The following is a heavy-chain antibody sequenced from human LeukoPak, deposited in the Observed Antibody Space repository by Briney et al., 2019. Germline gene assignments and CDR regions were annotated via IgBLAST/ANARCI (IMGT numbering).Heavy chain of an antibody. CDR3: ARNFPFLEYDFWSGYSAAFDI. J-gene: IGHJ3*02. D-gene: IGHD3-3*01. CDR1: GFTFSSYG. Sequence: GGSLRLSCAASGFTFSSYGMHWVRQAPGKGLEWVAFIRYDGSNKYYADSVKGRFTISRDNSKNTLYLQMNSLRAEDTAVYYCARNFPFLEYDFWSGYSAAFDIWGQGTMVTVSP. V-gene: IGHV3-30*02. CDR2: IRYDGSNK.